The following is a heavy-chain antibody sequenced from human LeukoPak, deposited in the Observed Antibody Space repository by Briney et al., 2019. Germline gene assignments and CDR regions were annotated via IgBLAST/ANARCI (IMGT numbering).Heavy chain of an antibody. V-gene: IGHV3-21*01. CDR2: ISSSSSYI. Sequence: PGGSLRLSCAASGFTFSSYSMNWVRQAPGKGLEWVSSISSSSSYIYYADSVKGRFTISRDNSKNTLYLQMNSLRAEDTAVYYCARDGYNYFDYWGQGTLVTVSS. CDR1: GFTFSSYS. J-gene: IGHJ4*02. D-gene: IGHD5-24*01. CDR3: ARDGYNYFDY.